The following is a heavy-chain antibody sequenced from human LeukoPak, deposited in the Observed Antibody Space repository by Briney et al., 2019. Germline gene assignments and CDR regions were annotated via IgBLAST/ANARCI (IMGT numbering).Heavy chain of an antibody. CDR1: GYTFTSYD. D-gene: IGHD3-16*02. J-gene: IGHJ4*02. V-gene: IGHV1-8*01. Sequence: ASVKVSXKASGYTFTSYDINWMRQATGQGLEWMGWMNPNSGNTGYAQKFQGRVTMTRNTSISTAYMELSSLRSEDTAVYYCARVTFGGVVADFDYWGQGTLVTVSS. CDR2: MNPNSGNT. CDR3: ARVTFGGVVADFDY.